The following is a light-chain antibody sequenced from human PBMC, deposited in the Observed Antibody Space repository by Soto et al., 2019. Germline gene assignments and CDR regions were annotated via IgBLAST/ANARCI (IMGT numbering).Light chain of an antibody. V-gene: IGLV1-40*01. CDR2: GNR. CDR1: SSNIGAGYD. Sequence: QSVLTQPPSVSGAPGKRVTISCTGSSSNIGAGYDVHWYQQLPGTAPNLLVYGNRTRPSGVPYRFSCSKSATSASMAIAGVEDEDDDDCYGQSYSSGLRGAVFGGGTKLTVL. CDR3: QSYSSGLRGAV. J-gene: IGLJ3*02.